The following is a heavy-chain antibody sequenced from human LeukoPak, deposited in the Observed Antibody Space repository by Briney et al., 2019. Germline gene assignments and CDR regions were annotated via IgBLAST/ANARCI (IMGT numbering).Heavy chain of an antibody. Sequence: TEALSLTCILSGDSHTSNNDFWGWIRQSPGKGLEWLGSFYYSGVTYYGPSFKSRLTISLDTSSNQCAVRLDSVTAADTALYYCARRSFCAGDCLCLDYWGQGILVTVSS. CDR2: FYYSGVT. CDR1: GDSHTSNNDF. CDR3: ARRSFCAGDCLCLDY. V-gene: IGHV4-39*01. J-gene: IGHJ4*02. D-gene: IGHD2-21*02.